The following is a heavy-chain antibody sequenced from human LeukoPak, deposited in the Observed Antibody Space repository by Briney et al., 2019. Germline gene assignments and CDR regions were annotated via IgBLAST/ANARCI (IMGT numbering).Heavy chain of an antibody. V-gene: IGHV1-18*01. CDR1: GYTFTSYG. J-gene: IGHJ6*02. CDR2: ISAYNGNT. CDR3: ARDRSSSKRNYYYYGMDA. Sequence: ASVKASCKASGYTFTSYGISWVRQAPGQGLEWMGWISAYNGNTNYAQKLQGRVTMTTDTSTSTAYMELRSLRSDDTAVYYCARDRSSSKRNYYYYGMDAWGQGTTVTVSS. D-gene: IGHD2-2*01.